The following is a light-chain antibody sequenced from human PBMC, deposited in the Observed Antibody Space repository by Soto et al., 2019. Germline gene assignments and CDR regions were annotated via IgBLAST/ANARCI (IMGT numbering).Light chain of an antibody. V-gene: IGKV3-20*01. J-gene: IGKJ3*01. CDR1: QSVSQY. CDR2: GAS. Sequence: EIVLTQSPGTLSWSLGERVTLSCRASQSVSQYLAWYQQKPGQAPRLLIYGASSRANGIPDRFSGSGSGTDFTLTINGLEPEDFAVYYCQQYATSARLTFGPGTNVDI. CDR3: QQYATSARLT.